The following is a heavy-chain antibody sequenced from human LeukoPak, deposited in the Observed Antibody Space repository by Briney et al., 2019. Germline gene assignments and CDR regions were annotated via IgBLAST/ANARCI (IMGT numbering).Heavy chain of an antibody. CDR2: IRYDGSNK. Sequence: PGGSLRLSCAASGFTFSSYGMHWVRQAPGKGLEWVAFIRYDGSNKYYADSVKGRFTISRDNSKNTLYLQMNSLRAEDTAVYYCAKGGGSSSFGRPFDYWGQGTLVTVSS. V-gene: IGHV3-30*02. CDR3: AKGGGSSSFGRPFDY. D-gene: IGHD6-6*01. CDR1: GFTFSSYG. J-gene: IGHJ4*02.